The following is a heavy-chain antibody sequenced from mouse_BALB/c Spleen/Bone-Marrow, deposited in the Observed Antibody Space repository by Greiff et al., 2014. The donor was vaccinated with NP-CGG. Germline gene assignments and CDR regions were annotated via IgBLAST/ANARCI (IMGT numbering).Heavy chain of an antibody. CDR2: IDPANGNT. Sequence: EVKLMESGAELVKPGASVKLSCTASGFNIKDTYMHWVKQRPEQGLEWIGRIDPANGNTKYDPKLQGKATITADTSPNTAYLQLSSLTSEDTAVYYCAIYYGNYYAMDYWGQGTSVTVSS. J-gene: IGHJ4*01. CDR1: GFNIKDTY. V-gene: IGHV14-3*02. CDR3: AIYYGNYYAMDY. D-gene: IGHD2-1*01.